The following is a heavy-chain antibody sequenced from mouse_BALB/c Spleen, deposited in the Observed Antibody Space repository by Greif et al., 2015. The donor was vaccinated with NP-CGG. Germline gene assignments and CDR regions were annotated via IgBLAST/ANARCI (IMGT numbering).Heavy chain of an antibody. J-gene: IGHJ4*01. Sequence: EVHLVESGGGLVQPGGSRKLSCAASGFTFSSFGMHWVRQAPEKGLEWVAYISSGSSTIYYADTVKGRFTISRDNPKNTLFLQMTSLRSEDTAMYYCARSTMITEAMDYWGQGTSVTVSS. CDR1: GFTFSSFG. D-gene: IGHD2-4*01. V-gene: IGHV5-17*02. CDR3: ARSTMITEAMDY. CDR2: ISSGSSTI.